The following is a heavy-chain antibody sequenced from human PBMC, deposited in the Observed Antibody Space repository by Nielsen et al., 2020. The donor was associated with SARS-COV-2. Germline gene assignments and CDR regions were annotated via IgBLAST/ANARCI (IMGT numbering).Heavy chain of an antibody. CDR2: ISSSGSYI. V-gene: IGHV3-21*04. CDR1: GLTFSTYS. Sequence: GESLKISCAASGLTFSTYSIMWVRQAPGKGLEWVSHISSSGSYIYYADSVKGRFTISRDNAKNSLYLQMNSLRAEDTAVYYCARDLYQPTVSGDYYYYYGMDVWGQGTTVTVSS. CDR3: ARDLYQPTVSGDYYYYYGMDV. J-gene: IGHJ6*02. D-gene: IGHD4-11*01.